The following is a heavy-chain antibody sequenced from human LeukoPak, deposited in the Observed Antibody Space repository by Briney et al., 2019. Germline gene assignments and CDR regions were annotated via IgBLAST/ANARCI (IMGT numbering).Heavy chain of an antibody. V-gene: IGHV3-21*01. CDR3: ARDRVGSGWYYLDGMDV. Sequence: GGSLRLSCAASGFTFSSYSMNWVRQAPGKGLEWVSSISSSSSYIYYADSVKGRFTISRDNAKNSLYLQMNSLRAEDTAVYYCARDRVGSGWYYLDGMDVWGQGTTVTVSS. CDR2: ISSSSSYI. CDR1: GFTFSSYS. D-gene: IGHD6-19*01. J-gene: IGHJ6*02.